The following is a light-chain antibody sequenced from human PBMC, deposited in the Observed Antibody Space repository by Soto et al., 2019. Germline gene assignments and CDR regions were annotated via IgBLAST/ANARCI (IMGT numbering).Light chain of an antibody. CDR2: VGTGGIVG. V-gene: IGLV9-49*01. Sequence: QSVLTQPPSASASLGASVTLTCTLSSGYSKYKVDWYQQRPGKGPRFVMRVGTGGIVGSKGDGIPDRFSVLGSGLNRYLTIKNIQEEDESDYHCGADHGSGSNFVYVFGNGTKVTVL. CDR1: SGYSKYK. J-gene: IGLJ1*01. CDR3: GADHGSGSNFVYV.